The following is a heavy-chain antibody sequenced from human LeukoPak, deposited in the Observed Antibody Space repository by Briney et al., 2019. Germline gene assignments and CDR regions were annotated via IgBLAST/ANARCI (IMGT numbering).Heavy chain of an antibody. CDR3: ARDQGYYDSSEPFDY. J-gene: IGHJ4*02. CDR2: IYYSGST. V-gene: IGHV4-59*12. Sequence: SETLSLTCTVSDGSISSYYWSWIRQPPGKGLEWIGYIYYSGSTNYNPSLKSRVTISVDKSKNQFSLKLSSVTAADTAVYYCARDQGYYDSSEPFDYWGQGTLVTVSS. CDR1: DGSISSYY. D-gene: IGHD3-22*01.